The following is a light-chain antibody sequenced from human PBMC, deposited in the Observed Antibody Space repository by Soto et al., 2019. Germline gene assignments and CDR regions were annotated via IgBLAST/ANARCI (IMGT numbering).Light chain of an antibody. CDR2: GNN. Sequence: QSVLAQPPLVSGAPGQKVTISCTGSSSNIGAGYDLHWYQQLPGTAPKLLLYGNNNRPSGVPDRFSGSKSGTSASLAITGLQAEDEADYYCQSYDSSMSAYVFGNGTKVTVL. J-gene: IGLJ1*01. CDR3: QSYDSSMSAYV. V-gene: IGLV1-40*01. CDR1: SSNIGAGYD.